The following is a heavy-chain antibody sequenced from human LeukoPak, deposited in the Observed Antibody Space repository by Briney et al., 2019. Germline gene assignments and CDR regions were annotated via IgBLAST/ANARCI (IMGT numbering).Heavy chain of an antibody. J-gene: IGHJ4*02. V-gene: IGHV1-2*02. CDR2: INPNSGGT. CDR3: ARNRRGKVKNSSSWYGY. Sequence: GASVKVSCKASGYTFTGYYMHWVRQAPGQGLEWMGWINPNSGGTNYAQKFQGRVTMTRDTSTSTVYMELSSLRSEDTAVYYCARNRRGKVKNSSSWYGYWGQGTLVTVSS. CDR1: GYTFTGYY. D-gene: IGHD6-13*01.